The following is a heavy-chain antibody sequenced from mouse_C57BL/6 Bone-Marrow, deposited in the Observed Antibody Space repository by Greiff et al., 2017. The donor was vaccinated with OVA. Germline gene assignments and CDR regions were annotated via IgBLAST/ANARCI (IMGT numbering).Heavy chain of an antibody. J-gene: IGHJ3*01. D-gene: IGHD3-1*01. CDR3: ARQKGHTASWFAY. CDR2: IYPYNGVS. V-gene: IGHV1-31*01. Sequence: EVQRVESGPELVKPGASVKISCKASGYSFTGYYMHWVKQSHGNILDWIGYIYPYNGVSSYNQKFKGKATLTVDKSSSTAYMELRSLTSEDSAVYYCARQKGHTASWFAYWGQGTLVTVSA. CDR1: GYSFTGYY.